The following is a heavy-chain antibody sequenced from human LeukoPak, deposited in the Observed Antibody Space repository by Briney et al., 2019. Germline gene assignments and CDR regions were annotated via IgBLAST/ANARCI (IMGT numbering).Heavy chain of an antibody. D-gene: IGHD3-22*01. Sequence: ASVKVSCKASGYTFTSYYMHWVRQAPGQGLEWMGIINPSGGSTSYAQKFQGRVTMTRDTSTSTVYMELSSLRSEDTAVYYCARDYYDSSGSHQAYFDYWGQGTLVTVSS. CDR2: INPSGGST. CDR3: ARDYYDSSGSHQAYFDY. J-gene: IGHJ4*02. CDR1: GYTFTSYY. V-gene: IGHV1-46*01.